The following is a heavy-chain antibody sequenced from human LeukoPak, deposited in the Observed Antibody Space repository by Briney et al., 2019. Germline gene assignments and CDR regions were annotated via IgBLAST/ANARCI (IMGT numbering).Heavy chain of an antibody. CDR2: ISSSGSTI. Sequence: ISSSGSTIYYADSVKGRFTISRDNAKNSLYLQMNSLRAEDTAVYYCARDRIYYYDSSGYSYWGQGTLVTVSS. V-gene: IGHV3-11*01. J-gene: IGHJ4*02. D-gene: IGHD3-22*01. CDR3: ARDRIYYYDSSGYSY.